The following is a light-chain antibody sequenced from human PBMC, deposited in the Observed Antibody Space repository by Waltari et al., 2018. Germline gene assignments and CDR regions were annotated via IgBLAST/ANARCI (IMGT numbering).Light chain of an antibody. V-gene: IGLV2-14*01. Sequence: QSALTQSASVSGSPGQSIPIPCPGTSSDFAAFNYVSWYQQHPGKAPQLMISDVSKRPSGVSNRFSGSKSGNTASLTISGLQAEDEADYYCSSYTSTWVFGGGTKLTVL. CDR2: DVS. J-gene: IGLJ3*02. CDR1: SSDFAAFNY. CDR3: SSYTSTWV.